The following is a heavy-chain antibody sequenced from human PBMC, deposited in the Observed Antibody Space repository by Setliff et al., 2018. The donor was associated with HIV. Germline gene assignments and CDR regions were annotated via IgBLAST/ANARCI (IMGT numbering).Heavy chain of an antibody. V-gene: IGHV4-59*11. CDR1: GGSISGHY. J-gene: IGHJ3*02. CDR2: IHYIGSN. D-gene: IGHD3-10*01. Sequence: SETLSLTCSVSGGSISGHYWSWIRQSPGKGLQWIGTIHYIGSNVYSPSFKGRVSMSIDTSNDQFSLKLRSVTAADRAVYYCARLDDSGSYYENAFDIWGQGTTVTVSS. CDR3: ARLDDSGSYYENAFDI.